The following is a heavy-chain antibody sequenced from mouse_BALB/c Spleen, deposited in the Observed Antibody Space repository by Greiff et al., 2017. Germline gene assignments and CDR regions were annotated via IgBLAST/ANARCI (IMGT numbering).Heavy chain of an antibody. V-gene: IGHV1S137*01. CDR1: GYTFTDYA. D-gene: IGHD1-1*01. J-gene: IGHJ2*01. CDR2: ISTYYGDA. CDR3: ARYYYGSSSFDY. Sequence: VQLQQSGAELVRPGVSVKISCKGSGYTFTDYAMHWVKQSHAKSLEWIGVISTYYGDASYNQKFKGKATMTVDKSSSTAYMELARLTSEDSAIYYCARYYYGSSSFDYWGQGTTLTVSS.